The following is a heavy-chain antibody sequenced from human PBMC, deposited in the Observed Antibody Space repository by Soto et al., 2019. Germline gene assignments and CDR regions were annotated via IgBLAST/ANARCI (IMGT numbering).Heavy chain of an antibody. J-gene: IGHJ6*02. D-gene: IGHD1-26*01. CDR3: AGLILEHEGANLPLMFGLDV. Sequence: QVQLVQSGAEVQKPGSSVRVSCKASGDTFTGHSISWVRQAPAQGLEWLGVITPMLGTTNYSPKLQGRVTLTADDAASTAFLELTSLKSDDTAGYYCAGLILEHEGANLPLMFGLDVWGQGTAVSVPS. CDR1: GDTFTGHS. V-gene: IGHV1-69*01. CDR2: ITPMLGTT.